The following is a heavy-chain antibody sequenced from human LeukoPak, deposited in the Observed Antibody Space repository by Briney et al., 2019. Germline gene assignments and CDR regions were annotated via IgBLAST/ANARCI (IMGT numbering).Heavy chain of an antibody. J-gene: IGHJ4*02. V-gene: IGHV3-48*01. D-gene: IGHD5-18*01. CDR1: GFTFSSYS. Sequence: QPGGSLRLSCAASGFTFSSYSMNWVRQAPGKGLEWVSYISSSSSTIYYADSVKGRFTISRDNAKNSLYLQMNSLRAEDTAVYYCARDWSDTAVDYWGQRTLVTVSS. CDR3: ARDWSDTAVDY. CDR2: ISSSSSTI.